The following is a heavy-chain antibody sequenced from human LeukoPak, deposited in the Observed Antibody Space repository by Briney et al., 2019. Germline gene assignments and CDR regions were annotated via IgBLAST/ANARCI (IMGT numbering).Heavy chain of an antibody. V-gene: IGHV4-59*08. CDR3: ARWSISNVRAFDY. D-gene: IGHD6-13*01. J-gene: IGHJ4*02. CDR2: IYYSGST. Sequence: SETLSLTCTVSGDSISSDYWNWIRQPPGKGLEWIGYIYYSGSTSYNPSLKSRLTISVDTSKNQFSLKLSSVTAADTAVYYCARWSISNVRAFDYWGQGTLVTVSS. CDR1: GDSISSDY.